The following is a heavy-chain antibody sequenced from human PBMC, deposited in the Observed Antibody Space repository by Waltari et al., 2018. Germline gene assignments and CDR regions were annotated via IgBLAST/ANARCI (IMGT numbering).Heavy chain of an antibody. CDR2: IDYSENT. V-gene: IGHV4-34*02. CDR3: ARSGRRVGGLKRSATANTTPEY. J-gene: IGHJ4*02. CDR1: GGSLTGYW. Sequence: QVQLQQWGAGLLKPSETLSLTCAVSGGSLTGYWWNWIRQSPGKGLEWIGPIDYSENTNYNPSLPVRVTISLEKSRIQFSLSLPSVTATDTAVYYCARSGRRVGGLKRSATANTTPEYWGQGALVTVSS. D-gene: IGHD1-26*01.